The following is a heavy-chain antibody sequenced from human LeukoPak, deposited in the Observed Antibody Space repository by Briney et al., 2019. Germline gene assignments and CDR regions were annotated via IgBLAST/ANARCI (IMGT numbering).Heavy chain of an antibody. D-gene: IGHD6-19*01. J-gene: IGHJ3*02. Sequence: GESLKISCKGSGYSFTSYWIGWVRQMPGKGLEWMGVIYPGDSDTRYSPSFQGQVTISADKSITTAYLQWSSLKASDTAMYYCARAIIAVAGTSPAFDIWGQGTMVTVSS. CDR3: ARAIIAVAGTSPAFDI. CDR1: GYSFTSYW. CDR2: IYPGDSDT. V-gene: IGHV5-51*01.